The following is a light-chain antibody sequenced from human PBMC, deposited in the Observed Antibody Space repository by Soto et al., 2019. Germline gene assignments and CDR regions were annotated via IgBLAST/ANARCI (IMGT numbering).Light chain of an antibody. CDR2: GAS. Sequence: DIQLSQSPPTLSASVGDRVTITCRASQSIRYYLAWYQQMPGKAPKLLIYGASSLQSGVPSRFSGSGSGTEFTLTISSLQPDDFATYFCQHHNSYSQTFGQGTXVDI. CDR1: QSIRYY. CDR3: QHHNSYSQT. J-gene: IGKJ1*01. V-gene: IGKV1-5*01.